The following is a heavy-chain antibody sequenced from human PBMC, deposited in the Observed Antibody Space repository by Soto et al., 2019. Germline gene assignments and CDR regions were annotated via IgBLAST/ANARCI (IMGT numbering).Heavy chain of an antibody. Sequence: EVQLVESGGGLIQPGGSLRLSCAVSGFTVSNNYMSWVRQAPGKGLEGVSVIYSGGYTAYGDSVKGRFTISRDNSKNKLYLQKNTLGADNAAVFYWATQRGGGGYWGQGTLVTVSS. CDR1: GFTVSNNY. D-gene: IGHD6-25*01. CDR2: IYSGGYT. V-gene: IGHV3-53*01. J-gene: IGHJ4*02. CDR3: ATQRGGGGY.